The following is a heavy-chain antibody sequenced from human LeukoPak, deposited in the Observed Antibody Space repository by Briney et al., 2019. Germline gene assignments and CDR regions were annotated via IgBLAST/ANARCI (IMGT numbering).Heavy chain of an antibody. CDR2: INHSGST. CDR1: GGSFSGYY. D-gene: IGHD3-3*01. V-gene: IGHV4-34*01. CDR3: ARDFWSGYCV. J-gene: IGHJ4*02. Sequence: SETLSLTCAVYGGSFSGYYWSWIRQPPGKGLEWIGEINHSGSTNYNPSLKSRVTISVDTSKNQFSLKLSSVTAADTAVYYCARDFWSGYCVWGQGTLVTVSS.